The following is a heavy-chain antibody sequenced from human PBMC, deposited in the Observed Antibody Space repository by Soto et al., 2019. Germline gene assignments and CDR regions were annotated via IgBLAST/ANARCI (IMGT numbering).Heavy chain of an antibody. V-gene: IGHV3-66*01. D-gene: IGHD2-15*01. CDR3: ASGYCSGGSCSPAY. Sequence: EVQLVESGGGLVQPGGSLRLSCAASGFTVSRNYMTWVRQAPGEGPEWVSTIASGDRTYYGDSVKGRFTISRDNSKNTLYLQMNSLRADDTAVYYCASGYCSGGSCSPAYWGQGTLVTVSS. J-gene: IGHJ4*02. CDR2: IASGDRT. CDR1: GFTVSRNY.